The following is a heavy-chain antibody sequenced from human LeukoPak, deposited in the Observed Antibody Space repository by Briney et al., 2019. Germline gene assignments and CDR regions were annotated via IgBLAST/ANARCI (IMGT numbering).Heavy chain of an antibody. D-gene: IGHD3-22*01. CDR2: IIPILGIA. Sequence: SVTVSCKASGGTFSSYTISWLRQAPGQGLEGMGRIIPILGIAKYAQKFQGRVTITPDKSTSTAYMELSSLRSEDTAVYYCARDYYDSSGYYVGDAFDIWGQGTMVTVSS. CDR3: ARDYYDSSGYYVGDAFDI. J-gene: IGHJ3*02. CDR1: GGTFSSYT. V-gene: IGHV1-69*10.